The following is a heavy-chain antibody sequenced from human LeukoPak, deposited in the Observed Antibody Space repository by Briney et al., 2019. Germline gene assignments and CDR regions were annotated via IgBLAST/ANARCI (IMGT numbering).Heavy chain of an antibody. CDR3: ARALAALDY. V-gene: IGHV4-30-2*01. CDR1: GGSISSSSSRDY. J-gene: IGHJ4*02. CDR2: IYHSGST. D-gene: IGHD6-25*01. Sequence: SETLSLTCTVSGGSISSSSSRDYGSWIRQPPGKGLEGIGYIYHSGSTYYNPSLKSRVTISVDRSNHHFSLQLTSVTAEATAVYYSARALAALDYWGQGTLVTVSS.